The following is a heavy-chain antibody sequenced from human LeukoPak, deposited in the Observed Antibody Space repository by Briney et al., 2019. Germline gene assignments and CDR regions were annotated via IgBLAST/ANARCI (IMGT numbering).Heavy chain of an antibody. CDR3: ATPTGVRLLDAFDI. D-gene: IGHD4/OR15-4a*01. CDR2: IYYSGST. CDR1: GGSISSSSYY. J-gene: IGHJ3*02. Sequence: SETLSPTCTVSGGSISSSSYYWGWIRQPPGKGLEWIGSIYYSGSTYYNPSLKSRVTISVDTSKNQFSLKLSSVTAADTAVYYCATPTGVRLLDAFDIWGQGTMVTVSS. V-gene: IGHV4-39*01.